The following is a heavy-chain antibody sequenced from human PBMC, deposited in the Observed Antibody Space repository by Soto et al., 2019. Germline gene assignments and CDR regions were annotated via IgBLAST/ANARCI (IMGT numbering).Heavy chain of an antibody. CDR2: ISYGGGTT. Sequence: GGSLRLSCAASGFNFSNYAMSWVRQAPGKGLEWVSAISYGGGTTYYADSVKGRFTISRDNSKNTLYLQMNSLRAEDTAVYYCAKNPGYYYDSTGYHFDYWGQGTLVTVSS. V-gene: IGHV3-23*01. J-gene: IGHJ4*02. CDR1: GFNFSNYA. D-gene: IGHD3-22*01. CDR3: AKNPGYYYDSTGYHFDY.